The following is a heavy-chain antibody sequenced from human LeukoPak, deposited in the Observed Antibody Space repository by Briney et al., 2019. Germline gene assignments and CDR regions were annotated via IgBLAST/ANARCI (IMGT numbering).Heavy chain of an antibody. CDR2: IYPGDSDT. D-gene: IGHD6-13*01. CDR3: ARAIGSWYTDAFNI. Sequence: GESLKISCKGSGYRFTSYWIGWVRQMPGKGLEWMGIIYPGDSDTRYSPSFQGQVTFSADKSINTAYLQWNSLKASDTAMYYCARAIGSWYTDAFNIWGQGTMVTVSS. V-gene: IGHV5-51*01. CDR1: GYRFTSYW. J-gene: IGHJ3*02.